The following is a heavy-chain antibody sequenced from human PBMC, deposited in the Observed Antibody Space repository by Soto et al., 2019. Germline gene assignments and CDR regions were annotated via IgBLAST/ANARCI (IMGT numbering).Heavy chain of an antibody. CDR2: IFSNDEK. J-gene: IGHJ6*03. Sequence: VSGPTLVNPTETLTLTCTASWSSLSNARMGVSWIRQPPGKALEWLAHIFSNDEKSYSTSLKSRLTISKDTSKSQVVLTMTNMDPVDTATYYCARSSGGRCYLCLWYMDVWGKGTTVTVS. V-gene: IGHV2-26*01. D-gene: IGHD2-15*01. CDR3: ARSSGGRCYLCLWYMDV. CDR1: WSSLSNARMG.